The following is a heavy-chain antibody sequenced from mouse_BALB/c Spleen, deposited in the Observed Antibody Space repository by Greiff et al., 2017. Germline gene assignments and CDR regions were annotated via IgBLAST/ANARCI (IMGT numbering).Heavy chain of an antibody. CDR1: GFTFSDYY. Sequence: EVQVVESGGGLVKPGGSLKLSCAASGFTFSDYYMYWVRQTPEKRLEWVATISDGGSYTYYPDSVKGRFTISRDNAKNNLYLQMSSLKSEDTAMYYCARDRVGHWYFDVWGAGTTVTVSS. D-gene: IGHD1-1*02. CDR2: ISDGGSYT. J-gene: IGHJ1*01. V-gene: IGHV5-4*02. CDR3: ARDRVGHWYFDV.